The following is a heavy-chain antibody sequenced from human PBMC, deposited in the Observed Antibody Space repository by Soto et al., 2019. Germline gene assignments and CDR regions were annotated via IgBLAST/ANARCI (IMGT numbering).Heavy chain of an antibody. Sequence: GGSLRLSCAASGFTVSSNYMSWVRQAPGKGLEWVSVIYRGGSTYYADPVKGRFTISRDNSKNTLYLQMNSLRAEGTAVYYCAMSITGTTVFSDYYYGMDVWGQGTTVTVSS. D-gene: IGHD1-20*01. V-gene: IGHV3-53*01. CDR1: GFTVSSNY. CDR2: IYRGGST. CDR3: AMSITGTTVFSDYYYGMDV. J-gene: IGHJ6*02.